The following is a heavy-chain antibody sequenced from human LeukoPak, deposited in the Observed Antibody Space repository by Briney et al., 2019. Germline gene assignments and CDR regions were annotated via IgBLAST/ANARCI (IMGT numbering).Heavy chain of an antibody. CDR2: INSYGSST. D-gene: IGHD6-13*01. V-gene: IGHV3-74*01. CDR3: ARGGSSSWVDY. J-gene: IGHJ4*02. Sequence: GGSLRLSCAASGFTFSSYWMHWVRQPPGKGLVWVSRINSYGSSTNYADSVTGRFTISRDNAKNTLYLQMNSLRADDTAVYYCARGGSSSWVDYWGQGTLVTVSS. CDR1: GFTFSSYW.